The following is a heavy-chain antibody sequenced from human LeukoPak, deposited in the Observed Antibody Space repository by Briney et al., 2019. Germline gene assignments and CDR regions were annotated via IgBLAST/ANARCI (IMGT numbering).Heavy chain of an antibody. V-gene: IGHV4-59*08. CDR3: ARRSNLSGTFDY. Sequence: SETLSLTCTVSGGSISSYYWSWIRQPPGKGLEWIWYIYYSGSTNYNPSLKSRVTISVDTSKNQFSLKLSSVTAADTAVYYCARRSNLSGTFDYWGQGTLVTVSS. D-gene: IGHD1-14*01. CDR2: IYYSGST. CDR1: GGSISSYY. J-gene: IGHJ4*02.